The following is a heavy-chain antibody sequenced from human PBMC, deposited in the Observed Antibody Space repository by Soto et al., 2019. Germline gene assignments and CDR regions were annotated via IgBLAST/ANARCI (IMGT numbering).Heavy chain of an antibody. V-gene: IGHV1-69*13. Sequence: SSVKVSCKASGGTFGSDAITWVRQAPGQGLEWVGRIIPIFGTTNYAQNLQGRVTISADESTRTAYMELRSLRSEDTAVYYCARCPEEYYDILTGYYGPGMDVWGQGTTVIVSS. CDR3: ARCPEEYYDILTGYYGPGMDV. CDR2: IIPIFGTT. D-gene: IGHD3-9*01. CDR1: GGTFGSDA. J-gene: IGHJ6*02.